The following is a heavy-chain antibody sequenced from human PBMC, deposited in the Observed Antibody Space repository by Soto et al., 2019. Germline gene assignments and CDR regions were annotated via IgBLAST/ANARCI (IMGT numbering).Heavy chain of an antibody. V-gene: IGHV1-3*01. CDR2: INAGSGNT. CDR1: QFTFTKYT. CDR3: ARAPNSDYLFDF. D-gene: IGHD4-17*01. J-gene: IGHJ4*02. Sequence: ASVKVSCKASQFTFTKYTVHWVRQAPGQRLEWMGWINAGSGNTRYSQKFQDRVTITRDTSASTAYMEVSSLRSEVTAVYYGARAPNSDYLFDFWGQGTLVTVSS.